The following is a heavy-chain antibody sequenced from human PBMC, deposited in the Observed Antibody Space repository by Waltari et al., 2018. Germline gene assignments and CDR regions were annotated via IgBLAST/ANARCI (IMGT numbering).Heavy chain of an antibody. D-gene: IGHD3-10*01. CDR3: ARTPSAGRGLFDY. V-gene: IGHV1-46*01. CDR1: GYTFPSYY. Sequence: QVQLVQSGAEVKKPGASVKVSCKASGYTFPSYYMHWVRPAPGQGLEWMGIINPSGGSTSYAQKFQGRVTMTRDTSTSTVYMELSSLRSEDTAVYYCARTPSAGRGLFDYWGQGTLVTVSS. J-gene: IGHJ4*02. CDR2: INPSGGST.